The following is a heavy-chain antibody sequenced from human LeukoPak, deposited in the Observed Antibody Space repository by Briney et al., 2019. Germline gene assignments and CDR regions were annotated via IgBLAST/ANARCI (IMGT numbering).Heavy chain of an antibody. D-gene: IGHD6-19*01. CDR2: ISSSSSTI. J-gene: IGHJ4*02. Sequence: GGSLRLSCAASGFTFSSYSMNWVRQAPGKGLEWVLYISSSSSTIYNADSVKGRFTASRDNAKNSLYLQMNSLRAEDTAVYYCAGDLLIWAGHDYWGQGTLVTVSS. CDR3: AGDLLIWAGHDY. CDR1: GFTFSSYS. V-gene: IGHV3-48*01.